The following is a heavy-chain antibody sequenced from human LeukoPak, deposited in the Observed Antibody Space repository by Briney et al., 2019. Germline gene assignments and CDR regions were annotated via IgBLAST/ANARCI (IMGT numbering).Heavy chain of an antibody. CDR1: GFTFSSYW. Sequence: GGSLRLSCAASGFTFSSYWMSWVRQAPAKGLEWVANIKQDGSEKYYVDSVKGRFTISRDNAKNSLYLQMNSLRAEDTAVYYCAREGRAYDILTGYYKWEYYFDYWGQGTLVTVSS. V-gene: IGHV3-7*03. J-gene: IGHJ4*02. CDR3: AREGRAYDILTGYYKWEYYFDY. CDR2: IKQDGSEK. D-gene: IGHD3-9*01.